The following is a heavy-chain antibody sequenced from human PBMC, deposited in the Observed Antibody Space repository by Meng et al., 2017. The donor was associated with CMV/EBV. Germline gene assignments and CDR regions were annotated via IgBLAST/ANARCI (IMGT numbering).Heavy chain of an antibody. CDR2: ISWNSGSI. J-gene: IGHJ4*02. CDR1: GFTFTRHW. CDR3: AKVGWPYYFDY. Sequence: SLKISCAASGFTFTRHWMHWVRQAPGKGLEWVSGISWNSGSIGYADSVKGRFTISRDNAKNSLYLQMNSLRAEDTALYYCAKVGWPYYFDYWGQGTLVTVSS. V-gene: IGHV3-9*01. D-gene: IGHD2-15*01.